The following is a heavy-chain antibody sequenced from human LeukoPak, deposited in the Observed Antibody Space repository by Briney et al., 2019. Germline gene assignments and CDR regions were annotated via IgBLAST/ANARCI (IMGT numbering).Heavy chain of an antibody. J-gene: IGHJ4*02. Sequence: GGTLRLSCAASGFTFSSYGMSWVRQAPGKGLEWLSAISGSGGSTYYADSVKGRFTIYRDNSKNTLYLQMNSLRAEDTAVYYCTPEFRGIVGATPFDYWGQGTLVTVSS. CDR3: TPEFRGIVGATPFDY. CDR2: ISGSGGST. CDR1: GFTFSSYG. V-gene: IGHV3-23*01. D-gene: IGHD1-26*01.